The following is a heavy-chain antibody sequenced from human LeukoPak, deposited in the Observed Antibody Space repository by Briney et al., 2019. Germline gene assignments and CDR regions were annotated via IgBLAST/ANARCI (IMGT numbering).Heavy chain of an antibody. J-gene: IGHJ4*02. V-gene: IGHV1-24*01. Sequence: ASVKVSCKVSGYTLTELSMHLVRQAPGKGLEWMGGFDPEDGETIYAQKFQGRVTMTEDTSTDTAYMELSSLRSEDTAVYYCAMYRYDSSGYYYYFDYWGQGTLVTVSS. CDR3: AMYRYDSSGYYYYFDY. D-gene: IGHD3-22*01. CDR2: FDPEDGET. CDR1: GYTLTELS.